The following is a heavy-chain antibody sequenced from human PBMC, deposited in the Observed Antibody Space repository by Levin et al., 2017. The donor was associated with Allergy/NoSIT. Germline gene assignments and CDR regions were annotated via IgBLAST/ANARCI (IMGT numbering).Heavy chain of an antibody. J-gene: IGHJ3*02. CDR2: ISDGSGGT. D-gene: IGHD3-10*01. CDR3: AKDRYYGSGSRDAFDI. CDR1: GFTFSSYA. V-gene: IGHV3-23*01. Sequence: PGGSLRLSCAASGFTFSSYAMSWVRQAPGKGLEWVSGISDGSGGTYYADSVKGRFTISRDNSKNTLYLQMNSLRAEDTAVYYCAKDRYYGSGSRDAFDIWGQGTMVTVSS.